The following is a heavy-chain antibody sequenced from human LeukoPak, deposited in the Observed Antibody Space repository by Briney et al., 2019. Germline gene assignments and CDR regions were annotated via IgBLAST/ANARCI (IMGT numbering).Heavy chain of an antibody. CDR2: ISGSGGST. V-gene: IGHV3-23*01. CDR3: TTTNWGHAFDI. J-gene: IGHJ3*02. Sequence: GGSLRLSCAASGFTFSSYAMSWVRQAPGKGLEWVSAISGSGGSTYYADSVKGRFTISRDNSKNTLYLQMNSLKTEDTAVYYCTTTNWGHAFDIWGQGTMVTVSS. D-gene: IGHD7-27*01. CDR1: GFTFSSYA.